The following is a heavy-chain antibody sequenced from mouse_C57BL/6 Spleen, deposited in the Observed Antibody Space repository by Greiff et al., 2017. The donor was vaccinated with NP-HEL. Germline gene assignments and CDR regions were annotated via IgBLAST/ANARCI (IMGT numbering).Heavy chain of an antibody. CDR2: IYPGDGDT. V-gene: IGHV1-82*01. CDR1: GYAFSSSW. J-gene: IGHJ1*03. D-gene: IGHD1-1*01. Sequence: VQLQQSGPELVKPGASVKISCKASGYAFSSSWMNWVKQRPGKGLEWIGRIYPGDGDTNYNGKFKGKATLTADKSSSTAYMQLSSLTSEDSAVYFCARRITTVVAKDWYFDVWGTGTTVTVSS. CDR3: ARRITTVVAKDWYFDV.